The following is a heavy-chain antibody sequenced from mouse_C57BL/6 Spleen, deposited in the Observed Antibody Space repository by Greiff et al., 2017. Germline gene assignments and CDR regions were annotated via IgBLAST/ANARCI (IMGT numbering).Heavy chain of an antibody. CDR2: ISYDGSN. J-gene: IGHJ2*01. D-gene: IGHD1-1*02. CDR3: ARDRLWDSFDY. CDR1: GYSITSGYY. V-gene: IGHV3-6*01. Sequence: EVQLQQSGPGLVKPSQSLSLTCSVTGYSITSGYYWNWIRQFPGNKLEWMGYISYDGSNNYNPSLKNRISITRDTSKNQFFLKLNSVTTEDTATYYCARDRLWDSFDYWGQGTTLTVSS.